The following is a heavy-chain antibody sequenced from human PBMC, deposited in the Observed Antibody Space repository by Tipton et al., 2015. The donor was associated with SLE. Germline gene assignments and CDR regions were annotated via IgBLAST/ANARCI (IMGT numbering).Heavy chain of an antibody. D-gene: IGHD5-18*01. J-gene: IGHJ6*03. V-gene: IGHV4-38-2*02. CDR2: IYHSGST. CDR1: GYSISSGYY. Sequence: TLYLTCTVSGYSISSGYYWGWIRQPPGKGLEWIGSIYHSGSTYYNPSLKSRVTISVDTSKNQFSLKLSSVTAADTAVYYCARVPAVDTATGRYMDVWGKGTTVTVSS. CDR3: ARVPAVDTATGRYMDV.